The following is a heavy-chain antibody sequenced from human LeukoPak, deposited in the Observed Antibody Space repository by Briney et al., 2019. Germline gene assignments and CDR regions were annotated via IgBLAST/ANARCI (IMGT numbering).Heavy chain of an antibody. CDR3: ARRSTPTLYSSGSNDAFDI. D-gene: IGHD6-19*01. V-gene: IGHV4-59*01. J-gene: IGHJ3*02. Sequence: SETLSLTCTVSGGSISSYYWSWIRQPPGKGLEWIGYIYYSGSTNYNPSLKSRVTISVDTSKNQFSLKLSSVTAADTAVYYCARRSTPTLYSSGSNDAFDIWGQGTMVTVSS. CDR1: GGSISSYY. CDR2: IYYSGST.